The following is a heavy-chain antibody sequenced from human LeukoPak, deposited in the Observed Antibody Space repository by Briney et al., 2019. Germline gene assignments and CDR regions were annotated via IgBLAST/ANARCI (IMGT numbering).Heavy chain of an antibody. J-gene: IGHJ4*02. Sequence: SGTLSPTCIVYGGSISSSSYSWGWIRQPPGKGLEWIASIYYSGTTYYNPSVKSRVTISVDTSKIQFSLKLSSVAATDTAVYFCARLRFDFWSGYTHPYFDYWGQGTLVTVSS. CDR3: ARLRFDFWSGYTHPYFDY. CDR2: IYYSGTT. CDR1: GGSISSSSYS. V-gene: IGHV4-39*01. D-gene: IGHD3-3*01.